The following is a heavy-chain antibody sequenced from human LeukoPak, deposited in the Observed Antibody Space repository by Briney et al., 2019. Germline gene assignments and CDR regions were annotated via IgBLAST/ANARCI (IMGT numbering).Heavy chain of an antibody. Sequence: PSETLSLTCTVSGGSISSYYWSWIRQPAGKGLGWIGRIYTSGSTNYNPSLKSRVTMSVDTSKNQFSLKLSSVTAADTAVYYCARDSSSGWYGDYYYMDVWGKGTTVTVSS. V-gene: IGHV4-4*07. CDR1: GGSISSYY. CDR2: IYTSGST. CDR3: ARDSSSGWYGDYYYMDV. D-gene: IGHD6-19*01. J-gene: IGHJ6*03.